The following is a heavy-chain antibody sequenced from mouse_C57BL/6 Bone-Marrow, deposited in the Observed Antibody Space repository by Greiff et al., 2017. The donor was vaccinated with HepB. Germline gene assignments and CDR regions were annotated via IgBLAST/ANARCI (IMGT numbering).Heavy chain of an antibody. Sequence: EVKVEESVAELVRPGASVKLSCTASGFNIKNTYMHWVKQRPEQGLEWIGRIDHANGKTKDAPKFQGKATITADTSSNTAYLQLSSLTSEDTAIYYCATIYYGSSYWFAYWGQGTLVTVSA. CDR1: GFNIKNTY. CDR3: ATIYYGSSYWFAY. CDR2: IDHANGKT. D-gene: IGHD1-1*01. J-gene: IGHJ3*01. V-gene: IGHV14-3*01.